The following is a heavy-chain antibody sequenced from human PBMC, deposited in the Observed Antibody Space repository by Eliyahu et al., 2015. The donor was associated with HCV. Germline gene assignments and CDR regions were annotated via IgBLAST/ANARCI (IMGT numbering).Heavy chain of an antibody. Sequence: EVQLVQSGAEVKKPGXSLKISXXGSGYSFTXYWIGXWGRQMPGKGLEWMGIIYPGDSDTRYSPXFQGQVTISADKSISTAYLQWSSLKASDTAMYYCARWGRYCSSTSCYYYYYGMDVWGQGTTVTVSS. D-gene: IGHD2-2*01. CDR1: GYSFTXYW. J-gene: IGHJ6*02. V-gene: IGHV5-51*01. CDR3: ARWGRYCSSTSCYYYYYGMDV. CDR2: IYPGDSDT.